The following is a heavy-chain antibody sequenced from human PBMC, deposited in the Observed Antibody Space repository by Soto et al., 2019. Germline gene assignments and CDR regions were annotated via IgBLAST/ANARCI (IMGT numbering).Heavy chain of an antibody. CDR1: GFIVSNNH. D-gene: IGHD2-15*01. Sequence: VQLVETGGGLIQPGGSLRLSCAVSGFIVSNNHMSWVRQAPGTGLEWVSVIYSGGSTYYEDSVKGRFTISRDNSRNTLYLQMDSLRVEDSAVYSCAKAGCSGGTCYLYYFDYWGQGALVTVSS. J-gene: IGHJ4*02. CDR3: AKAGCSGGTCYLYYFDY. V-gene: IGHV3-53*02. CDR2: IYSGGST.